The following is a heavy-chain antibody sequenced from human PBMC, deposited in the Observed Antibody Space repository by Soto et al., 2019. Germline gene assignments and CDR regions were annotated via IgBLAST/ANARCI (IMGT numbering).Heavy chain of an antibody. Sequence: GGSLRLSCVASGFTFSNYAMSWVRQAPGKGLEWVSDISGSGISTEYADSVKGRFTISRDNAENTLHLQMNSLRGEDTAVYYCAKVGQWSGDSYYHYYMDVWGKGTTVTVSS. CDR3: AKVGQWSGDSYYHYYMDV. D-gene: IGHD3-3*01. CDR1: GFTFSNYA. V-gene: IGHV3-23*01. J-gene: IGHJ6*03. CDR2: ISGSGIST.